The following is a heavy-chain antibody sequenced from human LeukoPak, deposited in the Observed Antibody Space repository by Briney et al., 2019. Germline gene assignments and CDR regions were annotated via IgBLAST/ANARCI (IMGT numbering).Heavy chain of an antibody. CDR2: ISTSGSYI. J-gene: IGHJ4*02. CDR1: GFTFGTYS. Sequence: GGSLRLSCAVSGFTFGTYSMNWVRQAPGKGLEWVSFISTSGSYIYYADSVKGRFTISRDNAKNTLYLQRNSLRAEDTAVYYCAKGYYASGSSLSAFDSWGQGTLVTVSS. D-gene: IGHD3-10*01. CDR3: AKGYYASGSSLSAFDS. V-gene: IGHV3-21*04.